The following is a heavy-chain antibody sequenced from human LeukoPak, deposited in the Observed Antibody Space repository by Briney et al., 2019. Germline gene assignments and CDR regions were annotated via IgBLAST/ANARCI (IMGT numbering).Heavy chain of an antibody. D-gene: IGHD2-15*01. J-gene: IGHJ6*03. V-gene: IGHV4-34*01. CDR3: ARESPLGYCSGGSCRDDRYYYYYYMDV. CDR1: GGSFSGYY. Sequence: PSETLSLTCAVYGGSFSGYYWSWIRQPPGKGLEWIGEINHSGSTNYNPSLKSRVTISVDTSKNQFSLKLSSVTAADTAVYYCARESPLGYCSGGSCRDDRYYYYYYMDVWGKGTTVTVSS. CDR2: INHSGST.